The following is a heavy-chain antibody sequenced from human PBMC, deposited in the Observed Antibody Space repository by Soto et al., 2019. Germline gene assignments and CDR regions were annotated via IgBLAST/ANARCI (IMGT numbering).Heavy chain of an antibody. D-gene: IGHD3-22*01. CDR1: VYSFTSYW. CDR2: IYPGDSDT. Sequence: GESLKISCKGSVYSFTSYWIGWARQMPVKGLEWMGIIYPGDSDTRYSPSFQGQVTISADKSISTAYMQWSSLKASDAAMYYCARWAYYSDSSGYLFDYWGQGTLVTVSS. CDR3: ARWAYYSDSSGYLFDY. V-gene: IGHV5-51*01. J-gene: IGHJ4*02.